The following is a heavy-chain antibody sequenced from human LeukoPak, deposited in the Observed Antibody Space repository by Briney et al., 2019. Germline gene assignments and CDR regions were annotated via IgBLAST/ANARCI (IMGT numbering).Heavy chain of an antibody. J-gene: IGHJ4*02. D-gene: IGHD4-17*01. CDR1: GSTFDDYA. Sequence: GRSLRLSCAASGSTFDDYAMHWVRQAPGKGLEWVSGISWNSGSIGYADSVKGRFTISRDNAKNSLYLQMNSLRAEDTALYYCAKGPRTTVTTTLDYWGQGTLVTVSS. CDR2: ISWNSGSI. CDR3: AKGPRTTVTTTLDY. V-gene: IGHV3-9*01.